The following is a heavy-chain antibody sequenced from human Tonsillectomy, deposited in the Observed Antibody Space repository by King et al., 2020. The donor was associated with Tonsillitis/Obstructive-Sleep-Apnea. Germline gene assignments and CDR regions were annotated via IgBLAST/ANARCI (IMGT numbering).Heavy chain of an antibody. CDR3: ARFQSPHDYDRGMDV. D-gene: IGHD3-22*01. CDR2: IYPEDSDS. V-gene: IGHV5-51*03. J-gene: IGHJ6*01. CDR1: GYSFANYW. Sequence: VQLVESGAEVKKPGESLRISCKGSGYSFANYWIGWVRQMPGKGLEWMGIIYPEDSDSRYSPSFRGQVTISADKSITTAYLQWSGLKASDTAMYYCARFQSPHDYDRGMDVWGQGTTVTVSS.